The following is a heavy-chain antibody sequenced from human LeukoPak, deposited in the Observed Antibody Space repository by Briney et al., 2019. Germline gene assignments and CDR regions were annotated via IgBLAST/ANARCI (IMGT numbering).Heavy chain of an antibody. Sequence: GGSLRLSCAASGFTFSSYAMSWVRQAPGEGLEWVSAVSGSGGSTYYADSVKGRFTISRDNSKNTLYPQMNSLRAEDTAVYYCAKTERYDILTGYYPTLYYFDSWGQGTLVTVSS. J-gene: IGHJ4*02. CDR1: GFTFSSYA. D-gene: IGHD3-9*01. V-gene: IGHV3-23*01. CDR3: AKTERYDILTGYYPTLYYFDS. CDR2: VSGSGGST.